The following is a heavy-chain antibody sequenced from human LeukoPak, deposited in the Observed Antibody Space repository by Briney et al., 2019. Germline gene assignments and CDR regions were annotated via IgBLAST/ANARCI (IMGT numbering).Heavy chain of an antibody. CDR2: IIHSGST. J-gene: IGHJ3*02. CDR1: GGSFSDYY. Sequence: SETLSLTCAVYGGSFSDYYWSWIRQPPGKGLERIGEIIHSGSTYYNPSLKSRVTISVDTSKNQFSLKLSSVTAADTAVYYCAREKGASSGSLFLVAFDIWGQGTMVTVSS. CDR3: AREKGASSGSLFLVAFDI. V-gene: IGHV4-34*12. D-gene: IGHD3-10*01.